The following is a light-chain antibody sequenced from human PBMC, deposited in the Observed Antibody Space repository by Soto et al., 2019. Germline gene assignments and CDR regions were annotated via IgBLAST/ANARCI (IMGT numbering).Light chain of an antibody. CDR2: GAS. Sequence: EVVLTQSPGTLSLSPWEKATLSCRAIQSVSNNYLASYQQKPGQAPRLLIYGASTRATGIPARFSGSGSGTDFTLTISSLQSEDFAVYYCQQYDKWPQFTFGQGTKVDIK. V-gene: IGKV3-15*01. J-gene: IGKJ2*01. CDR1: QSVSNN. CDR3: QQYDKWPQFT.